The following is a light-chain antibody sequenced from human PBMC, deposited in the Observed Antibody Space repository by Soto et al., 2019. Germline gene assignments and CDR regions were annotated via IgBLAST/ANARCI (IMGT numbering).Light chain of an antibody. CDR2: HDD. J-gene: IGLJ2*01. Sequence: SYELTQPPSVSVAPGQTASFTCGGNNIRSYGVQWYQQKPGQAPVLVVYHDDDRPSGIPERFSGSNSGNTATLTISRVEAGDEADYYCQVWDISGEAVVFGGGTQLTVL. CDR1: NIRSYG. CDR3: QVWDISGEAVV. V-gene: IGLV3-21*02.